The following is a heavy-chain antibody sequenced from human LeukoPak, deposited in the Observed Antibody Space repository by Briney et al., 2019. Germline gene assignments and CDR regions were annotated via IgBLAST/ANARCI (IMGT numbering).Heavy chain of an antibody. Sequence: GGSLRLSCAASGFTFSTYDISWVRQAPGKGLEWVAVISYDGSNKYYADSVKGRFTISRDNSKNTLYLQMNSLRVEDTAVYYCARDSGFSGTQRGEYWGQGTLVTVSS. CDR1: GFTFSTYD. V-gene: IGHV3-30*03. CDR2: ISYDGSNK. J-gene: IGHJ4*02. D-gene: IGHD3/OR15-3a*01. CDR3: ARDSGFSGTQRGEY.